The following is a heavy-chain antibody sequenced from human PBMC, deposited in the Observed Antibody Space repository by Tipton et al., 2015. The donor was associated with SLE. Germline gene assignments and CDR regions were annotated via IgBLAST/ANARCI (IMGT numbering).Heavy chain of an antibody. CDR1: GFTFDDYG. CDR3: ARDRGVARGAFDI. D-gene: IGHD3-10*01. CDR2: ISGSGGST. Sequence: GSLRLSCAASGFTFDDYGMSWVRQAPGKGLEWVSAISGSGGSTYYADSVKGRFTISRDNSKNTLYLQMNSLRAEDTAVYYCARDRGVARGAFDIWGQGTMVTVSS. V-gene: IGHV3-23*01. J-gene: IGHJ3*02.